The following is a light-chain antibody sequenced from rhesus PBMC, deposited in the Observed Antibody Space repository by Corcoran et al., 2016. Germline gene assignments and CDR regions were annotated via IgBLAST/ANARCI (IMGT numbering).Light chain of an antibody. CDR3: QQYSSRPFT. CDR2: KAS. CDR1: QGISSW. Sequence: DIQMTQSPSSLSASVGDTVTITCRASQGISSWLAWYQQKPGKAPKILIYKASSLKSGVQSRFSGSGAGTDFTLTISSLQSEDFVTYYCQQYSSRPFTFGPGTKLDIK. J-gene: IGKJ3*01. V-gene: IGKV1-22*01.